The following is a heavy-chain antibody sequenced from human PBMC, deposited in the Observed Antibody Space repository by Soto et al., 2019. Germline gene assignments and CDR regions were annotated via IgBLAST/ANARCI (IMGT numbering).Heavy chain of an antibody. CDR3: ATEGPQTYFFGH. CDR1: GYTFTSYN. CDR2: ISPNGTYT. Sequence: QVQLVQSGAEVKEPGASLSLYCKASGYTFTSYNLHWLRQAPGQGLEWMGIISPNGTYTGYGQRFQRRVTMTSDTSTSTVYMALNSLTSEETAVYYCATEGPQTYFFGHWGQGTLVTVSS. V-gene: IGHV1-46*01. J-gene: IGHJ4*02.